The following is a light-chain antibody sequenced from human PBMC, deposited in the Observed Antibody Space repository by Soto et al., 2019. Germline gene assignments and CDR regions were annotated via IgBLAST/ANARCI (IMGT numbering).Light chain of an antibody. J-gene: IGKJ3*01. CDR2: SAS. CDR1: QGIDHY. Sequence: DIQMTQSPSSLSASVGDRVTISCRASQGIDHYLSWYQQKPGKVPNLLIYSASTLQSGVPPRFGGSGSGTDFNLTITSLQPEDVANYYCQEHYSGPPVAFGPGTKVDV. CDR3: QEHYSGPPVA. V-gene: IGKV1-27*01.